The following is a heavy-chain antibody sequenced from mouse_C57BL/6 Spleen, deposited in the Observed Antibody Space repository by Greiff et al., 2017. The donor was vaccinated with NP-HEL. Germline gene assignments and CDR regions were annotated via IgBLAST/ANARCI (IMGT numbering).Heavy chain of an antibody. Sequence: VQLQQSRPELVKPGASVKIPCKASGYTFTDYNMDWVKQSHGKSLEWIGDINPNNGGTIYNQKFKGKATLTVDKSSSTAYMELRSLTSEDTAVYYCARSIYYDYDERPYYAMDYWGQGTSVTVSS. CDR3: ARSIYYDYDERPYYAMDY. CDR1: GYTFTDYN. V-gene: IGHV1-18*01. J-gene: IGHJ4*01. CDR2: INPNNGGT. D-gene: IGHD2-4*01.